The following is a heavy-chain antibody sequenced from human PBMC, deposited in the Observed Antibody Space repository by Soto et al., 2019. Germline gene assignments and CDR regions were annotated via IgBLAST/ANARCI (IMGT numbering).Heavy chain of an antibody. D-gene: IGHD1-26*01. CDR1: GFSFSSYG. CDR3: ARAQYTGSYFDACDV. J-gene: IGHJ3*01. V-gene: IGHV3-33*03. Sequence: GGSLRLSCAASGFSFSSYGMHWVRQAPGKGLDWVAVIRYDGSNKYYAESVKGRFTISRDNSKNTLYVQMNSLTVEDTAVYYCARAQYTGSYFDACDVWGQGTMVTVS. CDR2: IRYDGSNK.